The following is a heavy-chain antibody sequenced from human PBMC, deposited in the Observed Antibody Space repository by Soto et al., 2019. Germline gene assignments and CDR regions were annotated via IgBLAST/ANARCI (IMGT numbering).Heavy chain of an antibody. J-gene: IGHJ6*02. Sequence: PGESLKISCKGSGYSFISYWIVWVRQMPGKGLEWMGIIYPGDSDTRYSPSFQGQVTISADKSISTAYLQWSSLKASDTAMYYCARKYDILTGYGNYYYGMDVWGQGTTVTVSS. CDR2: IYPGDSDT. V-gene: IGHV5-51*01. D-gene: IGHD3-9*01. CDR1: GYSFISYW. CDR3: ARKYDILTGYGNYYYGMDV.